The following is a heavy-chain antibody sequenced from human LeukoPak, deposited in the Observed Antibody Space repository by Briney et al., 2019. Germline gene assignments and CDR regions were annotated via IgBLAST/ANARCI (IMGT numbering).Heavy chain of an antibody. V-gene: IGHV3-64*01. CDR1: GFTFSSYA. CDR3: AREMGYCSSTSCPTDY. Sequence: GGPLRLSCAASGFTFSSYAMHWVRQAPGKGLEYVSAISSNGGSTYYANSVKGRFTISRDNSKNTLYLQMGSLRAEDMAVYYCAREMGYCSSTSCPTDYWGKGTLVTVSS. J-gene: IGHJ4*02. CDR2: ISSNGGST. D-gene: IGHD2-2*01.